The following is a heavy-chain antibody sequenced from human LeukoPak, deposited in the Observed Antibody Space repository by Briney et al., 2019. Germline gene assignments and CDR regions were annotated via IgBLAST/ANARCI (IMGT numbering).Heavy chain of an antibody. Sequence: SVKVSCKASGGTFSSYAISWVRQAPGQGLEWMGGIIPIFGTANYAQKFQGRVTITADESTSTAYMELSSLRSGDTAVYYCARGTFWSHAFDIWGQGTMVTVSS. CDR2: IIPIFGTA. J-gene: IGHJ3*02. CDR1: GGTFSSYA. CDR3: ARGTFWSHAFDI. V-gene: IGHV1-69*01. D-gene: IGHD1-14*01.